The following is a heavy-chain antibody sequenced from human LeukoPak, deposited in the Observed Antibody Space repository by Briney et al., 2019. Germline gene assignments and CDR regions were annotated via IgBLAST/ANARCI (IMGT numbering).Heavy chain of an antibody. CDR2: IYTSGST. CDR3: ARGGKIPSFDY. D-gene: IGHD4-23*01. Sequence: SETLSLTCSVSGASISTGSYYWGWIRQPAGKGLEWIGRIYTSGSTNYNPSLKSRVTISVDTSKNQFSLKLSSVTAADTAVYYCARGGKIPSFDYWGQGTLVTVSS. CDR1: GASISTGSYY. J-gene: IGHJ4*02. V-gene: IGHV4-61*02.